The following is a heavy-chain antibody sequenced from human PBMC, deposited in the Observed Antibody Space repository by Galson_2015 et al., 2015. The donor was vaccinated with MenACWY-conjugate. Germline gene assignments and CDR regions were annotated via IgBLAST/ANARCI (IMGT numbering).Heavy chain of an antibody. J-gene: IGHJ5*02. V-gene: IGHV3-23*01. D-gene: IGHD5-12*01. CDR1: DFIFSSRA. CDR2: ISGSPGTT. Sequence: SLRLSCAAPDFIFSSRARSWVRQAPGKGLEWVAAISGSPGTTFYADSVRGRFTISRDKSQNTLYLQMNSLRAEDTAVYYCVKEEESGYSYAETWGQGTLVTVSS. CDR3: VKEEESGYSYAET.